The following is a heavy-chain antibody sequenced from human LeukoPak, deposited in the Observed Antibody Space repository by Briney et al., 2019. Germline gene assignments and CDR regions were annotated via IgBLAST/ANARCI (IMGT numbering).Heavy chain of an antibody. CDR3: ARGGSSWKLRFDY. CDR2: IYHSGST. Sequence: SETLSLTCTVSGYSISSGYYWGWIRQPPGKGLEWIGSIYHSGSTYYNPSLKSRVTISVDTSKNQFSLKLSSVTAADTAVYYCARGGSSWKLRFDYWGQGTLVTVSS. D-gene: IGHD6-13*01. J-gene: IGHJ4*02. V-gene: IGHV4-38-2*02. CDR1: GYSISSGYY.